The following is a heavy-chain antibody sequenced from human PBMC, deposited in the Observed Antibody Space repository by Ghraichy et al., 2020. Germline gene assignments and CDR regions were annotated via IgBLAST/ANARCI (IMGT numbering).Heavy chain of an antibody. CDR1: GDTTSSYY. V-gene: IGHV4-59*01. Sequence: SQTLSLTCTVSGDTTSSYYWSWIRQPPGKGLEWIGYIYYSGSTNYNPSLKSRVTISVDTSKNQFSLKLSSVTAADTAVYYCARVPLENYRASSGAPDYWGQGTLVNVSS. CDR2: IYYSGST. D-gene: IGHD3-22*01. J-gene: IGHJ4*02. CDR3: ARVPLENYRASSGAPDY.